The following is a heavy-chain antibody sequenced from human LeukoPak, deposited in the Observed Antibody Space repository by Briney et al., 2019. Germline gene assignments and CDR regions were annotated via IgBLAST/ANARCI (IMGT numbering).Heavy chain of an antibody. CDR2: IISGSRYT. J-gene: IGHJ6*03. CDR3: ARDPYNGGYGDSYYYYMDV. Sequence: GSLLLSCAASVFTFSTYNMNWGRQAPGKGREWVSSIISGSRYTFYADSVKGRFTISRDNAKNSLYLQMNSLRGEDTAIYYCARDPYNGGYGDSYYYYMDVWGKGTTVTISS. D-gene: IGHD1-26*01. V-gene: IGHV3-21*06. CDR1: VFTFSTYN.